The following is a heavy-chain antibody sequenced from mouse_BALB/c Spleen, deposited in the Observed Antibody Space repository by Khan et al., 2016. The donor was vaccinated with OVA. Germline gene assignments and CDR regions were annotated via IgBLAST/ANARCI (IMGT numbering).Heavy chain of an antibody. Sequence: EVQLQQSGPELVKPGASVKMSCKASGYTFTDYYMDWVKQSHGESFEWIGRVNPYNGGTSYNQKFKGKATLTVDKSSSTAYMELNSLTSEDSAVYYCARFLYYGNYADYWGQGTTLPVSS. CDR1: GYTFTDYY. V-gene: IGHV1-19*01. D-gene: IGHD2-1*01. J-gene: IGHJ2*01. CDR2: VNPYNGGT. CDR3: ARFLYYGNYADY.